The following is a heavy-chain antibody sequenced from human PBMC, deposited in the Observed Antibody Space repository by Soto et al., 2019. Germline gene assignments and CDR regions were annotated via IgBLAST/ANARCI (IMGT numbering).Heavy chain of an antibody. J-gene: IGHJ6*02. D-gene: IGHD2-2*02. CDR1: GYTFTGYY. V-gene: IGHV1-2*04. CDR3: ARDYVRYCSSTSCYTPYYYYYGMDV. Sequence: ASVKVSCKASGYTFTGYYMHWVRQAPGQGLEWMGWINPNSGGTNYAQKFQGWVTMTRDTSISTAYMELSRPRSDDTAVYYCARDYVRYCSSTSCYTPYYYYYGMDVWGQGTTVTVSS. CDR2: INPNSGGT.